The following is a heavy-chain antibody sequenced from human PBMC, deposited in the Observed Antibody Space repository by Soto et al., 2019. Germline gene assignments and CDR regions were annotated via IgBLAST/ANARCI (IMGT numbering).Heavy chain of an antibody. CDR2: LGAGGAA. D-gene: IGHD2-8*02. Sequence: EVQLVESGGDLVQPGGSLTLSCAASGFIVTSYDMHLVRRAAGKGLEWVSTLGAGGAAYSPDSVRGRFTIFRDSVSNSLYLQMNNLGAADTAVYYCARGITGRGTVDPGISGPLDFWGQGTLVAVSS. J-gene: IGHJ4*02. CDR3: ARGITGRGTVDPGISGPLDF. V-gene: IGHV3-13*01. CDR1: GFIVTSYD.